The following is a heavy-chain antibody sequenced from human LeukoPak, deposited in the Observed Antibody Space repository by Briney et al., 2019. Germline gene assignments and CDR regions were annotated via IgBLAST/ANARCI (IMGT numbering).Heavy chain of an antibody. CDR1: GFTFSNYK. CDR2: ISSRSSYI. CDR3: ARDAEQYHSSGYYLGALDI. Sequence: GGSLRLSCAASGFTFSNYKMNWVRQAPGKGLEWVSFISSRSSYIYYADSVKGRFTISRDNTKNSLYLQMNSLRAEDTAVYYCARDAEQYHSSGYYLGALDIWGQGTVVTVSS. D-gene: IGHD3-22*01. J-gene: IGHJ3*02. V-gene: IGHV3-21*01.